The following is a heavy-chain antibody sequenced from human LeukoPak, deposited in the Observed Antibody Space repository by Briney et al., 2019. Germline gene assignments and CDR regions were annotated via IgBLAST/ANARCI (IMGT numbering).Heavy chain of an antibody. CDR3: ARETYYYDSSGYYRTFFDY. J-gene: IGHJ4*02. Sequence: PGRSLRLSCAASGFTFSSYGMHWVRQAPGKGLEWVAVIWYDGSNKYYADSVKDRFTISRDNSKNTLYLQMNSLRAEDTAVYYCARETYYYDSSGYYRTFFDYWGQGTLVTVSS. CDR1: GFTFSSYG. D-gene: IGHD3-22*01. CDR2: IWYDGSNK. V-gene: IGHV3-33*01.